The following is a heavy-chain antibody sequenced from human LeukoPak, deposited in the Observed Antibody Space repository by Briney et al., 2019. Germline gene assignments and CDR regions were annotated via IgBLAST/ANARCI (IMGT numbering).Heavy chain of an antibody. Sequence: VGSLRLTCAASGFTFSSYWMIWVRHAPGKGLGWVANIKQDGSEKYYVDSVKGRFTISRDNAKNSLYLQMNSLRAEDTAVYYCARGPRLLWFGELPLGYWGQGTLVTVSS. CDR2: IKQDGSEK. D-gene: IGHD3-10*01. CDR3: ARGPRLLWFGELPLGY. CDR1: GFTFSSYW. V-gene: IGHV3-7*01. J-gene: IGHJ4*02.